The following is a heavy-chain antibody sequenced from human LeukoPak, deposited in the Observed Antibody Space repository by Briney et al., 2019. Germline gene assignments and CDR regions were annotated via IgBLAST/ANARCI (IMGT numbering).Heavy chain of an antibody. J-gene: IGHJ4*02. CDR3: AKGYGSSGYYPEVYFDY. V-gene: IGHV3-30*02. Sequence: GGSLRLSCAASGFTFSSYGFHWVRQAPGKGLEWVAFIRNDGSNKYYADSVKGRFTISRDNSKNTLYLQMNSLRPEDTAVYYCAKGYGSSGYYPEVYFDYWGQGTLVTVSS. D-gene: IGHD3-22*01. CDR1: GFTFSSYG. CDR2: IRNDGSNK.